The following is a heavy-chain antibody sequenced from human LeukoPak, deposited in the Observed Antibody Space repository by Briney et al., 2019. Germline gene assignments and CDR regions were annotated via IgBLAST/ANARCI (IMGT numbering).Heavy chain of an antibody. D-gene: IGHD3-22*01. CDR3: ARVSYYDSSGNRGAFDY. J-gene: IGHJ4*02. CDR2: INHSGST. CDR1: GGSFSGYY. Sequence: PSETLSLTCAVYGGSFSGYYWSWIRQPPGKGLEWIGEINHSGSTNYNPYPKSRVTVSVDKTKNQFSLKLSSVTAADTAVYYCARVSYYDSSGNRGAFDYWGQGTLVTVSS. V-gene: IGHV4-34*01.